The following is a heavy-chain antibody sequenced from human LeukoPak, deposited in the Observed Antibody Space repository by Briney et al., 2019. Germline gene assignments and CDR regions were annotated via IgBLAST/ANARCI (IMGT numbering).Heavy chain of an antibody. CDR3: ATPGRYDSSLLAGH. CDR2: INPDSGGI. J-gene: IGHJ4*02. D-gene: IGHD3-22*01. CDR1: GYTFTYFY. Sequence: ASVKVSCKASGYTFTYFYIHWVRQAPGQGLEWMGWINPDSGGIVYAQKFQGRVIMTRDTSISTAYMELTRLRSDDTAVYYCATPGRYDSSLLAGHWGQGTLVTVSS. V-gene: IGHV1-2*02.